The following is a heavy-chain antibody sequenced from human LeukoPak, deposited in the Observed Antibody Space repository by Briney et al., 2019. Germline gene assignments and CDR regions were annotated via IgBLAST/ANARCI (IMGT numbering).Heavy chain of an antibody. J-gene: IGHJ4*02. Sequence: ASVKVSCKASGYTFTSYYMHWVRQAPGQGLEWMGIVNPSGGSTSYAQRFQGRVTMTRDTSTSTVYMELSSLRSEDTAVYYCARDPGHDTSNYGGLDFWGQGTLVTVSS. CDR1: GYTFTSYY. CDR2: VNPSGGST. V-gene: IGHV1-46*01. CDR3: ARDPGHDTSNYGGLDF. D-gene: IGHD4-11*01.